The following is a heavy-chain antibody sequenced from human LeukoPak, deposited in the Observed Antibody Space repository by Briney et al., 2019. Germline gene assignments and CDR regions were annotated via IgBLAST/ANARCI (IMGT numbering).Heavy chain of an antibody. D-gene: IGHD6-19*01. CDR1: GFTFSDYY. J-gene: IGHJ2*01. Sequence: PGGSLRLSCAASGFTFSDYYMTWIRQAPGKGLEWISYISHTTSQTKYADSVKGRFTISRDNAKNSLFLQMNSLRAEDTAVYYCAREAVAGEKYFDLWGRGTLVTVS. CDR3: AREAVAGEKYFDL. V-gene: IGHV3-11*05. CDR2: ISHTTSQT.